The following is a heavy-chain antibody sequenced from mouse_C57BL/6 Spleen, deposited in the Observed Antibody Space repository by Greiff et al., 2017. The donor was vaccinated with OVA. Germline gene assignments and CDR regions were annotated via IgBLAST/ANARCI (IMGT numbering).Heavy chain of an antibody. D-gene: IGHD2-5*01. Sequence: VQLQQSGAELVRPGTSVKVSCKASGYAFTNYLIEWVKQRPGQGLEWIGVINPGSGGTNYNEKFKGKATLTADKSSSTAYMQLSSLTSEDSAVYFCARGTYYSNYGGVFDYWGQGTTLTVSS. CDR2: INPGSGGT. J-gene: IGHJ2*01. CDR1: GYAFTNYL. V-gene: IGHV1-54*01. CDR3: ARGTYYSNYGGVFDY.